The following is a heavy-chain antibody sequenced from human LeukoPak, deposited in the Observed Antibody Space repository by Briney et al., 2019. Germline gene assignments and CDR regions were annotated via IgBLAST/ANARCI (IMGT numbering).Heavy chain of an antibody. V-gene: IGHV4-39*01. D-gene: IGHD6-19*01. J-gene: IGHJ6*03. CDR1: GGSISSSSYY. CDR3: ARQGEGSGWSGDYYMDV. CDR2: IYYSGGT. Sequence: LETLSLTCAVSGGSISSSSYYWGWIRQPPGKGLEWIGSIYYSGGTYYNPSLKSRVTISVDTSKNQFSLKLSSVTAADTAVYYCARQGEGSGWSGDYYMDVWGKGTTVTVSS.